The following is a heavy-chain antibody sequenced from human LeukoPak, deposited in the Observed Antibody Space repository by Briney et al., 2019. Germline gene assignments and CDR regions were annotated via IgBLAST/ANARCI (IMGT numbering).Heavy chain of an antibody. CDR3: AREGSGSYLFSVGDAFDI. J-gene: IGHJ3*02. V-gene: IGHV4-59*01. D-gene: IGHD1-26*01. CDR2: FYYSGST. CDR1: GGSISSYY. Sequence: SETLSLTRTVSGGSISSYYWSWIRQPPGKGLEWIGYFYYSGSTNYNPSLKSRVTISVDTSKNQFSLKLSSVTAADTAVYYCAREGSGSYLFSVGDAFDIWGQGTMVTVSS.